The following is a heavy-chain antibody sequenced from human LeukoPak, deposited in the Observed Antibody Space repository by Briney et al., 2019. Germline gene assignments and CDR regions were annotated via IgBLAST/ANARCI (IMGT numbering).Heavy chain of an antibody. D-gene: IGHD3-10*01. J-gene: IGHJ6*03. V-gene: IGHV1-18*01. Sequence: ASVKVSCKASGYTFTSYGISWMRQAPGQGLEWMGWISAYNGNTNYAQKLQGRVTMTTDTSTSTAYMELRSLRSDDTAVYYCARLTMVRNDYYYYMDVWGKGTTVTVSS. CDR1: GYTFTSYG. CDR2: ISAYNGNT. CDR3: ARLTMVRNDYYYYMDV.